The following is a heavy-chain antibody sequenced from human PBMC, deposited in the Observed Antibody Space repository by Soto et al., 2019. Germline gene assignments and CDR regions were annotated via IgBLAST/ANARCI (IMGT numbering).Heavy chain of an antibody. CDR1: GGSFSGYY. Sequence: PSETLSLTCAVYGGSFSGYYWSWIRQPPGKGLEWIGEINHSGSTNYNPSLKSRVTISVDTSKNQFSLKLSSVTAADTAVYYCARGYYDFWSGYPLYYYYYYGMDVWGQGTTVTVSS. CDR2: INHSGST. D-gene: IGHD3-3*01. J-gene: IGHJ6*02. CDR3: ARGYYDFWSGYPLYYYYYYGMDV. V-gene: IGHV4-34*01.